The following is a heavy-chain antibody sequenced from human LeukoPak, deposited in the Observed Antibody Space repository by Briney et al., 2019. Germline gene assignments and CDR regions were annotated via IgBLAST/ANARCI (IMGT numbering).Heavy chain of an antibody. CDR2: ISGSGGST. J-gene: IGHJ4*02. Sequence: GGSLRLSCAASGFTFSSYSMNWVRQAPGKGLEWVSAISGSGGSTYYADSVKGRFTISRGNSKNTLYLQMNSLRAEDTAVYYCAKDRGEYSGYGGPFDYWGQGTLVTVSS. CDR1: GFTFSSYS. CDR3: AKDRGEYSGYGGPFDY. V-gene: IGHV3-23*01. D-gene: IGHD5-12*01.